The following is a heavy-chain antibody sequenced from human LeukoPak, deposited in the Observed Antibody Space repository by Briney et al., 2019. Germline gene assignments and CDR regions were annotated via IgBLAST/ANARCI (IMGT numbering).Heavy chain of an antibody. V-gene: IGHV3-11*06. CDR1: GFTFSDYY. Sequence: GGSLRLSCAVSGFTFSDYYMSWIRQAPGKGLEWVSYIDSSSSHIYYADSTKGRFSISRDDANNSLYLQMNSLRAEDTAVYYCAAMSSRWYFEVWGRGTLVTVSS. CDR3: AAMSSRWYFEV. CDR2: IDSSSSHI. J-gene: IGHJ2*01. D-gene: IGHD5-18*01.